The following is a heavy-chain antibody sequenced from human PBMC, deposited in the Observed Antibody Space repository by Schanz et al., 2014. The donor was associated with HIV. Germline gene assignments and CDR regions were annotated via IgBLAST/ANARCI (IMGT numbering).Heavy chain of an antibody. CDR3: ARVANWDYYGMDV. V-gene: IGHV3-7*03. CDR2: IRQDGGEK. J-gene: IGHJ6*02. CDR1: GFTFSRYW. Sequence: EVQLVESGGGLVQPGGSLRLSCAASGFTFSRYWMTWVRQAPGKGLEWVANIRQDGGEKYYVDSVKGRFTISRDNAKNSLYLQINSLRAEDTAVYYCARVANWDYYGMDVWGRGTTVTVSS. D-gene: IGHD3-16*01.